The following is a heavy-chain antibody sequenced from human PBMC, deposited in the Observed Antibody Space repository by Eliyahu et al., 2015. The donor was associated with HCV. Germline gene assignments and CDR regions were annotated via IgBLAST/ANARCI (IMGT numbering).Heavy chain of an antibody. CDR3: ASLDIVVVPAAPLGGMDV. V-gene: IGHV3-33*01. CDR2: IWYDGSNK. J-gene: IGHJ6*02. D-gene: IGHD2-2*03. CDR1: GFTFXSYG. Sequence: QVQLVESGGGVVQPGRSLRLSCAASGFTFXSYGWHWVRQAPGKGLEWVAVIWYDGSNKYYADSVKGRFTISRDNSKNTLYLQMNSLRAEDTAVYYCASLDIVVVPAAPLGGMDVWGQGTTVTVSS.